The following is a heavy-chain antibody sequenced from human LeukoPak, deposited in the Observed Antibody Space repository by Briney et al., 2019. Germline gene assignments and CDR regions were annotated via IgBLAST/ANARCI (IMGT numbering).Heavy chain of an antibody. V-gene: IGHV4-39*01. CDR2: LYYSGGT. D-gene: IGHD2-2*02. CDR1: GGSISSSSYY. Sequence: PSETLSLTCTVSGGSISSSSYYWGWIRQPPGKGLEWIGSLYYSGGTYYNPSLKSRVTISVDTSKNQFSLKLSSVTAADTAVYYCARPGECSSTSCYSYFDYWGQGTLVTVSS. CDR3: ARPGECSSTSCYSYFDY. J-gene: IGHJ4*03.